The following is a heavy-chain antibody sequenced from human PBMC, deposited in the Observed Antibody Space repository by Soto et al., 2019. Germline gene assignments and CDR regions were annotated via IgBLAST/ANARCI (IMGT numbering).Heavy chain of an antibody. Sequence: EVQLLESGGGLVQPGGSLRLSCAASGFTFSSYAMRWVRQATVKGLEWVSAISGSGGSTYYADSVQGRFTISRDNSKNPLYLQMNRVRAEDTAVYYCARRGSGSYYDYWGQGTLVRVSS. CDR2: ISGSGGST. CDR1: GFTFSSYA. CDR3: ARRGSGSYYDY. J-gene: IGHJ4*02. D-gene: IGHD1-26*01. V-gene: IGHV3-23*01.